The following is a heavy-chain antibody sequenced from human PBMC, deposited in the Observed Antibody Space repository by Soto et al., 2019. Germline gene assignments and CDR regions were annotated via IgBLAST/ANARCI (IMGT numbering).Heavy chain of an antibody. Sequence: SETLSLTCTVSSGSISTGSTDYWGWIRQPPGKGLEWIGEINHSGSTNYNPSLKSRVTISVDTSKNQFSLKLSSVTAADTAVYYCARSTSGSYGYFDLWGRGTLVTVSS. CDR1: SGSISTGSTDY. V-gene: IGHV4-39*07. D-gene: IGHD1-26*01. J-gene: IGHJ2*01. CDR3: ARSTSGSYGYFDL. CDR2: INHSGST.